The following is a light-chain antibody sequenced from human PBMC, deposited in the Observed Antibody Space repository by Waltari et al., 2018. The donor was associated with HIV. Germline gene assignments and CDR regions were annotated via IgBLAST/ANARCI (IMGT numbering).Light chain of an antibody. J-gene: IGKJ5*01. V-gene: IGKV1-39*01. CDR3: QQAYDTPST. CDR1: HSISNY. Sequence: DYQMTQSPSSLSASVGDTVTITCRSSHSISNYLNWYQQKPGRAPKLLIHSATSLQGGIPRRFRGSGSGTYFTLAIDSLQPEDFAIYYCQQAYDTPSTFGQGTRLDI. CDR2: SAT.